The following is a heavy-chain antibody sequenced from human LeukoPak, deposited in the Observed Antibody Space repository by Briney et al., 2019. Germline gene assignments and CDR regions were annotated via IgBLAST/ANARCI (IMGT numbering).Heavy chain of an antibody. CDR2: IIPIFGTA. D-gene: IGHD3-22*01. V-gene: IGHV1-69*05. CDR3: ARESANYYDSSGYYYGDNWFDP. CDR1: GGTFSSYA. J-gene: IGHJ5*02. Sequence: GASVKVSCKASGGTFSSYAISWVRQAPGQGLEWMGGIIPIFGTANYAQKFQGRVTMTTDTSTSTAYMELRSLRSDDTAVYYCARESANYYDSSGYYYGDNWFDPWGQGTLVTVSS.